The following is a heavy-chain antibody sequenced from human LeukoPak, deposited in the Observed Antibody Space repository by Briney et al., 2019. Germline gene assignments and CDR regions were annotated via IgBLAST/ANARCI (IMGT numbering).Heavy chain of an antibody. CDR1: GGSFSGYY. Sequence: PSETLSLTCAVYGGSFSGYYWSWIRQPPGKGLEWIGEINHSGSTNYNPSLKSRVTISVDTSKNQFSLKLSSVTAADTAVYYCARPSYYYDSSGHLAHWGQGTLVTVSS. D-gene: IGHD3-22*01. V-gene: IGHV4-34*01. CDR2: INHSGST. J-gene: IGHJ4*02. CDR3: ARPSYYYDSSGHLAH.